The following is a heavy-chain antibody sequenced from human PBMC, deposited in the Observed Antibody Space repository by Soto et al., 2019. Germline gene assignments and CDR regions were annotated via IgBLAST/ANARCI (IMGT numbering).Heavy chain of an antibody. Sequence: PSETLSLTCTVSGGSISSYYWSWIRQPPGKGLEWIGYIYYSGSTNYNPSLKSRVTISVDTSKNQFSLKLSSVTAADTAVYYCAREKGRYYYMDGWGKGTTVTVSS. V-gene: IGHV4-59*01. CDR2: IYYSGST. CDR1: GGSISSYY. CDR3: AREKGRYYYMDG. J-gene: IGHJ6*03.